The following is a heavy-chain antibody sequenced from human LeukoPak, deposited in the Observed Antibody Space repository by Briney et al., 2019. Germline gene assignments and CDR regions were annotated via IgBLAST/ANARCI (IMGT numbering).Heavy chain of an antibody. Sequence: SESLTLTCTVSGLTISSYSWRWLRQPPGKGLDWIAHISSSGSTNYNPSLKRLVTISRNPSKNQLSLKLTSVTAADTAVYYCARSRRWLQDTLDYWAQRTLVTVSS. CDR3: ARSRRWLQDTLDY. V-gene: IGHV4-59*01. D-gene: IGHD5-24*01. J-gene: IGHJ4*02. CDR2: ISSSGST. CDR1: GLTISSYS.